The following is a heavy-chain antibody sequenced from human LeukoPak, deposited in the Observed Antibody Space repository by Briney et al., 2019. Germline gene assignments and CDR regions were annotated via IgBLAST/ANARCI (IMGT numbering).Heavy chain of an antibody. CDR1: GFTFSDYA. D-gene: IGHD3-10*01. CDR3: ARSQSVWFGELTPQY. Sequence: GGSLRLSCAASGFTFSDYAMAWVRQAPGKGLEWVSAISGSGGSTYYADSVKGRFTISRDNSKNTLYLQMNSLRAEDTAVYYCARSQSVWFGELTPQYWGQGTLVTVSS. J-gene: IGHJ4*02. V-gene: IGHV3-23*01. CDR2: ISGSGGST.